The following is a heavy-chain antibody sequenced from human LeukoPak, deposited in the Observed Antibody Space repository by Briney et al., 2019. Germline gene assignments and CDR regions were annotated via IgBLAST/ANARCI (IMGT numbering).Heavy chain of an antibody. CDR1: GGSISSYY. Sequence: SETLSLTCTVSGGSISSYYWSWIRQPPGKGLEWIGYIYCSGSTKYNPSLKSRVTISVDTSKNQFSLKLSSVTAADTAVYYCARADYYGSGSYKYWGQGTLVTVSS. CDR3: ARADYYGSGSYKY. J-gene: IGHJ4*02. CDR2: IYCSGST. D-gene: IGHD3-10*01. V-gene: IGHV4-59*01.